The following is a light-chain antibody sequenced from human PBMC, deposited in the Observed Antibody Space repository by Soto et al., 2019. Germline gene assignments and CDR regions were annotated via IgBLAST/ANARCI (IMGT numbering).Light chain of an antibody. CDR2: WAS. Sequence: DIVMTQSPDSLAVSLGERATINCKSSQSVLYSSNNQNYLAWYQQKPGQPPKLLIYWASTRESGVPDRFSGSGSGTDFTLTISSLQAEDVAVYYCQYGFTFGPGTKVDIK. J-gene: IGKJ3*01. V-gene: IGKV4-1*01. CDR3: QYGFT. CDR1: QSVLYSSNNQNY.